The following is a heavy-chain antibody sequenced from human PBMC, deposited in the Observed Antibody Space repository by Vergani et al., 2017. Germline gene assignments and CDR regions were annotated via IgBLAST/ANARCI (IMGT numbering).Heavy chain of an antibody. V-gene: IGHV1-45*02. D-gene: IGHD2-2*01. CDR1: GYTFTYRY. CDR3: ALAESSTSCINSVCNTPETGSWFDP. Sequence: QMQLVQSGAEVKKTGSSVKVSCKASGYTFTYRYLHWVRQAPGQALEWMGWITPFNGNTNYAQKFQDRVTITRDRSMSTAYMELSSLRSEDTAMYYCALAESSTSCINSVCNTPETGSWFDPWDQGTLVTVSS. J-gene: IGHJ5*02. CDR2: ITPFNGNT.